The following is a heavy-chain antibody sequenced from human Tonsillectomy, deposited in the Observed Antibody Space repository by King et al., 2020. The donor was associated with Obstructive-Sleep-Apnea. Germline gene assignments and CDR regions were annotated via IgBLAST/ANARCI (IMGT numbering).Heavy chain of an antibody. Sequence: VQLVESGGGLVQPGGSLRLSCAASGFTFSSYAMSWVRQAPGKGLEWVSTISGSGGSTHYADSVKGRFTVSRDNSKNTLYLQMISLRAEDTAIYYCAKDREWERRPYYFDYWGQGTLVTVSS. CDR1: GFTFSSYA. CDR2: ISGSGGST. CDR3: AKDREWERRPYYFDY. V-gene: IGHV3-23*04. J-gene: IGHJ4*02. D-gene: IGHD1-26*01.